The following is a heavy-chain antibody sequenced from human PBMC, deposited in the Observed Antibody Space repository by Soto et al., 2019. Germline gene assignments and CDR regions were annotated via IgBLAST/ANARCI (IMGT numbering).Heavy chain of an antibody. V-gene: IGHV4-59*01. D-gene: IGHD5-12*01. J-gene: IGHJ6*03. CDR2: IYYSGST. CDR3: ARAIPYSGYEGEIGPPQHPAHYYYYMDV. CDR1: GGSISSYY. Sequence: QVQLQESGPGLVKPSETLSLTCTVSGGSISSYYWSWIRQPPGKGLEWIGYIYYSGSTNYNPSLKSRVTISVDTSKNQFSLKLSSVTAADTAVYYCARAIPYSGYEGEIGPPQHPAHYYYYMDVWGKGTTVTVSS.